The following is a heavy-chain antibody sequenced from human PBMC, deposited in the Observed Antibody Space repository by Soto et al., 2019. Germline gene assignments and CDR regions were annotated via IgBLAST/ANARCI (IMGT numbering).Heavy chain of an antibody. D-gene: IGHD4-17*01. CDR2: IIPILGIA. J-gene: IGHJ5*02. CDR1: GGTFSSYT. Sequence: KVSCKASGGTFSSYTISWVRQAPGQGLEWMGRIIPILGIANYAQKFQGRVTITADKSTSTAYMELSSLRSEDTAVYYCASAHMTTVTDNWFDPWGQGTLVTVSS. V-gene: IGHV1-69*02. CDR3: ASAHMTTVTDNWFDP.